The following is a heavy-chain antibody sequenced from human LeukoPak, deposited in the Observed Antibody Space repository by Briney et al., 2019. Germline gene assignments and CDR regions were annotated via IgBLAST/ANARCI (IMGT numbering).Heavy chain of an antibody. CDR2: MYHSEST. CDR3: ARFDHVWETHGMDAFDL. J-gene: IGHJ3*01. V-gene: IGHV4-38-2*01. D-gene: IGHD3-16*01. Sequence: PSETLSLTCAVSGYSISRGYSWGWIRQPPGKGLEWIGNMYHSESTHYNPSLKSRATISPDTSKNQFSLKLTSVTASDTAVYYCARFDHVWETHGMDAFDLWGQGTMLTVSS. CDR1: GYSISRGYS.